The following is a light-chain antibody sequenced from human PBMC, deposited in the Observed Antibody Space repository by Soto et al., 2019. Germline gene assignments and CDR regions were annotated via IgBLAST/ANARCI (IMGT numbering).Light chain of an antibody. Sequence: EIVLTQSPGTLSLSPGERATLSCRASQGVSRGYLAWYQQKAGQAPRLLIYGVSSRATGVSHRFSGSGSGTDFTLTISRLEPEDFAVYYCQQYGSSPITFGQGTRLEIK. V-gene: IGKV3-20*01. CDR1: QGVSRGY. CDR2: GVS. J-gene: IGKJ5*01. CDR3: QQYGSSPIT.